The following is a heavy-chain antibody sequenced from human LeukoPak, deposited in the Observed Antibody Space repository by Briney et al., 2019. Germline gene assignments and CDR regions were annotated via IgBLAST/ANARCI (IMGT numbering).Heavy chain of an antibody. CDR1: GFTFSRYS. D-gene: IGHD6-19*01. CDR3: ARDHIAVAGPFDH. V-gene: IGHV3-48*01. Sequence: GGSLRLSCAASGFTFSRYSMSWVRQAPGKGLEWVSYIGSSPTTIFYADFVKGRFTISRDNAKNSLYLQMNSLRAEDTAVYYCARDHIAVAGPFDHWGQGTLVTVSS. J-gene: IGHJ5*02. CDR2: IGSSPTTI.